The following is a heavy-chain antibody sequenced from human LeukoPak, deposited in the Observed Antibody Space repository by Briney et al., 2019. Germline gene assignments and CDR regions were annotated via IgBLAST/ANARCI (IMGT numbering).Heavy chain of an antibody. CDR3: ARSGYSGYEFDH. Sequence: PGGSLRLSCAVPGFTFSTYRMNWVRQAPGMGLEWVSYISSSSSITYYADSVKGRFTISRDNAKNSLFLQMDSLRDEDTAVYYCARSGYSGYEFDHWGQGTRVTVSS. V-gene: IGHV3-48*02. D-gene: IGHD5-12*01. CDR2: ISSSSSIT. J-gene: IGHJ4*02. CDR1: GFTFSTYR.